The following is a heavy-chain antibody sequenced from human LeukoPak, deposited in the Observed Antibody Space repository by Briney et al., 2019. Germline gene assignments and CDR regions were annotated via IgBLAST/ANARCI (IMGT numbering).Heavy chain of an antibody. Sequence: SETLSLTCTVSGGSISSYYWSWIRQPPGKGLEWIGEINHRGSTNYNPSLKSRVTISVDTSKNQFSLNLSSVTAADTAVYYCAGLKYTSSLFEYYCMDVWGKGTTVTVSS. V-gene: IGHV4-34*01. CDR3: AGLKYTSSLFEYYCMDV. J-gene: IGHJ6*03. CDR1: GGSISSYY. CDR2: INHRGST. D-gene: IGHD6-13*01.